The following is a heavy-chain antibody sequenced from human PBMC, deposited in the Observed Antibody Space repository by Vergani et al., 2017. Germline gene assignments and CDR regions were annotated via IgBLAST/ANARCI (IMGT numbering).Heavy chain of an antibody. CDR1: GGSISSGSYY. J-gene: IGHJ6*03. CDR2: IYSSGST. D-gene: IGHD5-18*01. V-gene: IGHV4-61*02. Sequence: QVQLQESGPGLVKPSQTLSLTCTVSGGSISSGSYYWGWIRQPAGKGLEWIGRIYSSGSTNYNPSLKRRVTMSVDTSKNQFSLRLSSVTAADTAVYYCESGVYSNGYYYYYCMDVWGKGTTVTVSS. CDR3: ESGVYSNGYYYYYCMDV.